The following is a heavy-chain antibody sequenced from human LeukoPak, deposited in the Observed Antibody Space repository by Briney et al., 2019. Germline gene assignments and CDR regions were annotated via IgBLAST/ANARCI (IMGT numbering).Heavy chain of an antibody. D-gene: IGHD6-13*01. CDR1: GFTFSSYA. J-gene: IGHJ4*02. Sequence: PGASLRLSCAASGFTFSSYAMSWVRQAPGKGLEWVSSISSSSSYIYYADSVKGRFTISRDNAKNSLYLQMNSLRAEDTAVYYCARGSSSWYPTFDYWGQGTLVTVSS. CDR2: ISSSSSYI. CDR3: ARGSSSWYPTFDY. V-gene: IGHV3-21*01.